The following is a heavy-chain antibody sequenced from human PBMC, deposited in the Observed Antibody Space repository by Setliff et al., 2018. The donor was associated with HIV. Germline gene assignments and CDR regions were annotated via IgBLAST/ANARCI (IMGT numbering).Heavy chain of an antibody. D-gene: IGHD3-10*01. J-gene: IGHJ4*02. CDR1: GYSFTSYG. CDR3: ARVAFYGSGSYEDY. CDR2: ISAHNGNT. Sequence: ASVKVSCKASGYSFTSYGISWVRQAPGQGLEWMGWISAHNGNTNYAQKVQDRVTMTTDKSTSTAYMELRSLRSDDTAVYYCARVAFYGSGSYEDYWGQGTLVTVLL. V-gene: IGHV1-18*01.